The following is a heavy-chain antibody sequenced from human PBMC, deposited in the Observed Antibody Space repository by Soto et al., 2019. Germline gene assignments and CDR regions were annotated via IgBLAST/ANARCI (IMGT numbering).Heavy chain of an antibody. CDR3: ARVNSSSSEIYYYGMDV. Sequence: QVQLVQSGAEVKKPGSSVKVSCKASGGTFSSYAIIWVRQAPGQGLEWMGGIIPIFGTANYAQKFQGRVTITADESTSTAYMELSSLRSEDTAVYYCARVNSSSSEIYYYGMDVWGQGTTVTVSS. CDR2: IIPIFGTA. CDR1: GGTFSSYA. D-gene: IGHD6-6*01. V-gene: IGHV1-69*01. J-gene: IGHJ6*02.